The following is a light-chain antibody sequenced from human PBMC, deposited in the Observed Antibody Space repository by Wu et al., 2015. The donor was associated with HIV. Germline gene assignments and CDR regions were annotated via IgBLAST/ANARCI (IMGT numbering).Light chain of an antibody. Sequence: ALRITQSPSSLSASTGDRVTITCRASQTIGNYLAWYQQRPGKAPKLLMSAASTLQSGVPSRFNGSRSGTDFTLTISCLQSEDFATYYCQQYYTYPQITFGQGTRLQIK. CDR1: QTIGNY. J-gene: IGKJ5*01. CDR2: AAS. V-gene: IGKV1-8*01. CDR3: QQYYTYPQIT.